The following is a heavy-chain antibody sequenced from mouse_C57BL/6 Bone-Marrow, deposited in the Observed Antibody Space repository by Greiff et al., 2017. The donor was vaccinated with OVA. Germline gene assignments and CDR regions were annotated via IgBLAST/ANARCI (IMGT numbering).Heavy chain of an antibody. V-gene: IGHV1-82*01. Sequence: QVQLQQSGPELVKPGASVKISCKASGYAFSSSWMNWVKQRPGKGLEWIGRIYPGDGDTNYTGKFKGQAPLTAAKSSRTAYMQLSSLTSEDSAGYFCESGYYDSSYYWYVDVWGTGTTVTVSS. CDR3: ESGYYDSSYYWYVDV. CDR2: IYPGDGDT. D-gene: IGHD1-1*01. J-gene: IGHJ1*03. CDR1: GYAFSSSW.